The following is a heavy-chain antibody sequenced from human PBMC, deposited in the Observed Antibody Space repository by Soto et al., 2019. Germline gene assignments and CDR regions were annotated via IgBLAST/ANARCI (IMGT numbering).Heavy chain of an antibody. CDR1: GFTVSSNY. D-gene: IGHD3-16*01. CDR3: ARIRDGHSTKAFDI. CDR2: IYSGGST. V-gene: IGHV3-53*01. J-gene: IGHJ3*02. Sequence: EVQPVESGGGLIQPGGSLRLSCAASGFTVSSNYMSWVRQAPGKGLEWVSVIYSGGSTYYADSVKGRFTISRDNSKNTLYLQMNSLRAEDTAVYYCARIRDGHSTKAFDIWGQGTMVTVSS.